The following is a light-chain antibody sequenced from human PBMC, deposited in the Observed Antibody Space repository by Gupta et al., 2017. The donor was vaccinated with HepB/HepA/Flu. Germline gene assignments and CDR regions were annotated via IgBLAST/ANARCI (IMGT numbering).Light chain of an antibody. Sequence: DIHVTVSPSSVSASVGDSDTINCQASQGISIYLNWYQQKPGKAPKLLIYDASNLETGVPSRFSGSGSGTDFTFTISSLQPEDIATYYCQQYDNLPFTFGQGTRLEIK. CDR3: QQYDNLPFT. CDR1: QGISIY. J-gene: IGKJ5*01. CDR2: DAS. V-gene: IGKV1-33*01.